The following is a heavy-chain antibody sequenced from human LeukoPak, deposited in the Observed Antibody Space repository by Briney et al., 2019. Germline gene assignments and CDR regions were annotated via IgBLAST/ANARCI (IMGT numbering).Heavy chain of an antibody. CDR2: IIPILGRA. V-gene: IGHV1-69*10. CDR1: GGTFNSYT. D-gene: IGHD3-3*01. J-gene: IGHJ3*02. CDR3: ARGTDTIFGVFMLGDI. Sequence: ASVKVSCKTSGGTFNSYTVSWVRQAPGQGREWMGGIIPILGRAKYAQKFQGRVTVTEDESTRTAYMELSNLRSEDTAIYYCARGTDTIFGVFMLGDIWGQGTMVTVSS.